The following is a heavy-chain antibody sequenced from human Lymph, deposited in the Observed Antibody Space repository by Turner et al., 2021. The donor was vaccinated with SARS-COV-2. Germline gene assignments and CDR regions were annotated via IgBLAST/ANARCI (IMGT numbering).Heavy chain of an antibody. CDR2: IYYSGRT. Sequence: QLQLQESGPGLVKPSETLSLTCTVSGGPISSSSFYWGWIRQPPGKGLEWIGSIYYSGRTYYNPSLKSRVTIPVDTSKNQFSLKLSSVTAADTAVYYCARQRLTRYGMDVWGQGTTVTVSS. J-gene: IGHJ6*02. CDR1: GGPISSSSFY. V-gene: IGHV4-39*01. D-gene: IGHD2-21*02. CDR3: ARQRLTRYGMDV.